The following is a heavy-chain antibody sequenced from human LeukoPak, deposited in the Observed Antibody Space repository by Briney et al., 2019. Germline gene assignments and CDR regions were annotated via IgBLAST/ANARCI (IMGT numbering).Heavy chain of an antibody. CDR1: GFTFSSYG. D-gene: IGHD3-10*02. V-gene: IGHV3-30*02. Sequence: GGSLRLSCAASGFTFSSYGMYWVRQAPGKGLEGVAFIRYDGSNKYYADSVKGRFTVSRDNSKNTLYLQMKSLRAEDTAVYYCAELGITMIGGVWGKGTTVTISS. CDR2: IRYDGSNK. CDR3: AELGITMIGGV. J-gene: IGHJ6*04.